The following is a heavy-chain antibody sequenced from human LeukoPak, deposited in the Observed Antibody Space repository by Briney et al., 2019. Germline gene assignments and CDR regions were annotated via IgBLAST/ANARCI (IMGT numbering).Heavy chain of an antibody. D-gene: IGHD5-18*01. Sequence: GGSLRLSCTASGFALGGHDMHWVRQTTGDGLEWVAAVSAGHHAFYAGSVKGRFTVSREDAKNSLYLQMNSLRAGDTAVYYCVREARGYHYTYFDYWGQGSLVTVSS. CDR3: VREARGYHYTYFDY. J-gene: IGHJ4*02. CDR2: VSAGHHA. CDR1: GFALGGHD. V-gene: IGHV3-13*01.